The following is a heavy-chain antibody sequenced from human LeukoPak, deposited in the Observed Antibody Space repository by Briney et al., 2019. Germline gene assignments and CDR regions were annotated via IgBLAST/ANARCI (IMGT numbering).Heavy chain of an antibody. CDR1: GFTFDDYA. CDR2: ISWNSGSI. V-gene: IGHV3-9*01. J-gene: IGHJ4*02. Sequence: GGSLRLSCAASGFTFDDYAMHWVRQAPGKGLEWVSGISWNSGSIGYADSVKGRFTISRDNAKNSLYLQMNSQRAEDTAVYYCAKDLSVDYGDPPSADYWGQGTLVTVSS. D-gene: IGHD4-17*01. CDR3: AKDLSVDYGDPPSADY.